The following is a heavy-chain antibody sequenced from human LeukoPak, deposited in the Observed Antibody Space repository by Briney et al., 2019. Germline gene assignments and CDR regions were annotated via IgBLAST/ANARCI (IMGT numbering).Heavy chain of an antibody. Sequence: ASVKVSCKASGYTFTGYYMHWVRQAPGQGLEWMGRINPNSGGTNYAQKFQGRVTMTRDTSISTAYMELSRLRSDDTAVYYCASSSIVVVPAASLYYYYYIDVWGKGTTVTVSS. D-gene: IGHD2-2*01. J-gene: IGHJ6*03. CDR3: ASSSIVVVPAASLYYYYYIDV. CDR2: INPNSGGT. CDR1: GYTFTGYY. V-gene: IGHV1-2*06.